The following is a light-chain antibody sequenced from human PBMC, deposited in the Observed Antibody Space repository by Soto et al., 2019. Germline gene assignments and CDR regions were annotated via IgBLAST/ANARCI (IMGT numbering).Light chain of an antibody. V-gene: IGKV3-15*01. J-gene: IGKJ4*01. CDR1: QSVSNN. Sequence: EIVMTQSPATLSVSPGERATLSCRASQSVSNNLAWYQQKPGQAPRLLIYNASTRPTGLPARFSGSGSGIEFTLTISSLQSEDFAVYYCQQYNTWPLTFGGGTKVEI. CDR3: QQYNTWPLT. CDR2: NAS.